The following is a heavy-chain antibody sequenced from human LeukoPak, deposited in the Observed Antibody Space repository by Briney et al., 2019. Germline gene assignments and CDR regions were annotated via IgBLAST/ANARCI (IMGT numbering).Heavy chain of an antibody. J-gene: IGHJ5*02. CDR2: ISGSGGTT. Sequence: GGSLRLACAAYGFTLSSYGMRWVRQAPGRGLEWVSVISGSGGTTYYADSAKRRFTISRNSSKSTLYVQMNSPRAEDTAVYYCAIVVATRQGTIDPWGRGTLVTISS. D-gene: IGHD6-6*01. V-gene: IGHV3-23*01. CDR3: AIVVATRQGTIDP. CDR1: GFTLSSYG.